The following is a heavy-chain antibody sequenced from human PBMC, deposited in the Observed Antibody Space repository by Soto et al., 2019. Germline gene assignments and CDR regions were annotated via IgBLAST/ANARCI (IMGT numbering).Heavy chain of an antibody. Sequence: GASVEASCKASGYTFTSYYMHWVRQAHGQGLEWMGIINPSGGNTNYAQKLQGRVTMTTDTSTSTAYMELRSLRSDDTAVYYCARGPYIVATITEYYYYYYMDVWGKGTTVTVSS. CDR3: ARGPYIVATITEYYYYYYMDV. CDR2: INPSGGNT. V-gene: IGHV1-46*01. J-gene: IGHJ6*03. D-gene: IGHD5-12*01. CDR1: GYTFTSYY.